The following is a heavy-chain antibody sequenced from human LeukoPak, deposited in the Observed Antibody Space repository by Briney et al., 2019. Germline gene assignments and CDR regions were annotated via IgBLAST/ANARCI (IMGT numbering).Heavy chain of an antibody. V-gene: IGHV3-23*01. Sequence: GSLRLSCAASGFTFSSYAMSWVRQAPGKGLEWVSAISGSGGSTYYADSVKGRFTISRDNSKNTLYLQMNSLRAEDTAVYYCAKATAGYSSGWYSFDYWGQGTLVTVSS. CDR3: AKATAGYSSGWYSFDY. CDR2: ISGSGGST. CDR1: GFTFSSYA. D-gene: IGHD6-19*01. J-gene: IGHJ4*02.